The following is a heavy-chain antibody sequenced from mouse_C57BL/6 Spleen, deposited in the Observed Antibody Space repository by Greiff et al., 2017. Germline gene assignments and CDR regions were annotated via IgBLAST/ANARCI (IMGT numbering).Heavy chain of an antibody. CDR2: IYPGSGST. V-gene: IGHV1-55*01. CDR3: ARGRVDGNYYFDY. Sequence: QVHVQQPGAELVKPGASVKMSCKASGYTFTSYWITWVKQRPGQGLEWIGDIYPGSGSTNYNEKFKSKATLTVDTSSSTAYMQLSSLTSEDSAVYYCARGRVDGNYYFDYWGQGTTLTVSS. CDR1: GYTFTSYW. D-gene: IGHD2-1*01. J-gene: IGHJ2*01.